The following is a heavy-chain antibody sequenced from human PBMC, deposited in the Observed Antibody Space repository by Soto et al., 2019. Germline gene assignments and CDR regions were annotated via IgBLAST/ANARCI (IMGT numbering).Heavy chain of an antibody. CDR3: AYPGGDYGDYGVDYYYGMDV. CDR2: ISGSGGST. J-gene: IGHJ6*02. D-gene: IGHD4-17*01. V-gene: IGHV3-23*01. CDR1: GFTFISYA. Sequence: ESGGGLVQPGGSLRLSCAASGFTFISYAMSWVRQAPGKGLEWVSAISGSGGSTYYADSVKGRFTISRDNSKNTLYLQMNSLRAEDTAVYDCAYPGGDYGDYGVDYYYGMDVWGQGTTVTVSS.